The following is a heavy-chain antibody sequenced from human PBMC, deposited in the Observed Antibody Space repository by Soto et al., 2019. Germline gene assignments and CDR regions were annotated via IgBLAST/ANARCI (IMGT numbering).Heavy chain of an antibody. CDR1: GFTFSSYG. CDR3: AKLGYCSGGSCYGMDV. CDR2: ISYDGSNK. Sequence: QVQLVESGGGVVQPGRSLRLSCAASGFTFSSYGMHWVRQAPGKGLEWVAVISYDGSNKYYADSVKGRFTISRDNSKNTLYLQMNSLRAEDTAVYYGAKLGYCSGGSCYGMDVWGQGTTVTVSS. D-gene: IGHD2-15*01. V-gene: IGHV3-30*18. J-gene: IGHJ6*02.